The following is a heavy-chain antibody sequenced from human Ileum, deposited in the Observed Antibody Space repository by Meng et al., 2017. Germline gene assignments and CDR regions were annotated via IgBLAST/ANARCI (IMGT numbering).Heavy chain of an antibody. V-gene: IGHV4-34*01. J-gene: IGHJ4*02. Sequence: QVQLQALCAGLLKPSETLSLSCAFYGGSFSDYYWSWIRQPPGKGLEWIGEIHHSGSTNYNPSLRGRVTISVDTSKSQFSLKLSSVTAADTAVYYCARAADGAVGSFGHWGQGTLVTVSS. D-gene: IGHD1-26*01. CDR2: IHHSGST. CDR1: GGSFSDYY. CDR3: ARAADGAVGSFGH.